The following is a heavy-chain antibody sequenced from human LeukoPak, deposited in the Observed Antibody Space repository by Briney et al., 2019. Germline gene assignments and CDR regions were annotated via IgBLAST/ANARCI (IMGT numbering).Heavy chain of an antibody. Sequence: VASVTVSCKASGGTFSSYAISWVRQAPGQGLEWMGRIIPILGIANYAQKFQGRVTITADKSTSTAYMELSSLRSEDTAVYYCASSFLAAAGSDYWGQGTLVTVPS. J-gene: IGHJ4*02. D-gene: IGHD6-13*01. CDR2: IIPILGIA. CDR3: ASSFLAAAGSDY. CDR1: GGTFSSYA. V-gene: IGHV1-69*04.